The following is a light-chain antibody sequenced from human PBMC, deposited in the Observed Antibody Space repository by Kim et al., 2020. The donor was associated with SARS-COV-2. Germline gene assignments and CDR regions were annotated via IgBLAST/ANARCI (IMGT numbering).Light chain of an antibody. CDR3: HQYYSLPT. J-gene: IGKJ5*01. Sequence: DIVMTQSPDSLAVSLGERATINCKSSQSVLYSAINKNYLAWFQQKTGQPPRLLISWASTRASGVPDRFSGSGSGTDFTLTISSLQAEDVAVYFCHQYYSLPTFGQGKRLEIK. CDR2: WAS. V-gene: IGKV4-1*01. CDR1: QSVLYSAINKNY.